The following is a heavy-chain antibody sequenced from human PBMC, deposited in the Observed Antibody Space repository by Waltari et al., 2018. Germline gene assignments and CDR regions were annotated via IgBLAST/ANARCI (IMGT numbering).Heavy chain of an antibody. J-gene: IGHJ4*02. V-gene: IGHV1-69*05. CDR2: IIPIFGTA. CDR1: GGPFSSYA. Sequence: QVQLVQSGAEVQKPGSSVKVSCKASGGPFSSYAIRWVRQAPGQGLEWMGGIIPIFGTANYAQKFQGRVTITTDESTSTAYMELSSLRSEDTAVYYCASSGVGATRGFDYWGQGTLVTVSS. CDR3: ASSGVGATRGFDY. D-gene: IGHD1-26*01.